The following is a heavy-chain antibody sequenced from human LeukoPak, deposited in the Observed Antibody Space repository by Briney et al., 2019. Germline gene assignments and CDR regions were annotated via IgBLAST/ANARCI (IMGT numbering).Heavy chain of an antibody. Sequence: PGGSLRLSCAASGFTFSSYAMTWVRQAPGKGLERVSTVSSSGGTTYYADSVKGRFTISRDNAKNSLYLQMNSLRAEDTAVYYCAREAIAVAGSFDYWGQGTLVTVSS. CDR3: AREAIAVAGSFDY. J-gene: IGHJ4*02. V-gene: IGHV3-23*01. D-gene: IGHD6-19*01. CDR2: VSSSGGTT. CDR1: GFTFSSYA.